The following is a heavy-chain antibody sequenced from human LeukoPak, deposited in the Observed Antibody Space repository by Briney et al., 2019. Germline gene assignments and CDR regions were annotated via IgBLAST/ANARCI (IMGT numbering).Heavy chain of an antibody. CDR3: AHRQGDGDNLLAYYFDY. J-gene: IGHJ4*02. D-gene: IGHD5-24*01. CDR2: IFWDDDR. Sequence: SGPTLVKPTQTLTLTCSFSGFSLSTSGVAVGWIRQPPGKALEWLALIFWDDDRRYSPSLKSRLTITKDSSKNQVVLTMTNMDPVDTATYYGAHRQGDGDNLLAYYFDYWGQGTLVTVSS. CDR1: GFSLSTSGVA. V-gene: IGHV2-5*02.